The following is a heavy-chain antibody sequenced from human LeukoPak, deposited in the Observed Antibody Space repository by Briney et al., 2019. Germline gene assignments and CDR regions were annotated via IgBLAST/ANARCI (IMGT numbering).Heavy chain of an antibody. CDR2: IKGSGGST. D-gene: IGHD2-2*01. J-gene: IGHJ6*02. V-gene: IGHV3-23*01. Sequence: GGSLRLSCAASRFTFSTYAMSWVRQAPGKGLEWGSAIKGSGGSTYYADSVKGRFTISRDNSKNTLYLQMNSLRAEDTAVYYCAKDVLGYCSSTSCYYYYGMDVWGQGTTVTVSS. CDR1: RFTFSTYA. CDR3: AKDVLGYCSSTSCYYYYGMDV.